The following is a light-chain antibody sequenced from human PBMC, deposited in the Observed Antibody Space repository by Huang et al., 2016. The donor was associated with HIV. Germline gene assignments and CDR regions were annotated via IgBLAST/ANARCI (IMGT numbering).Light chain of an antibody. Sequence: IVMTQSPATLSVSPGERVTLSGRAIRSVSNNLAWYQQRTGQAPRLLIYGSSTRAPGIPALFSGSGSGTDFSLTISSLQSEDFALYYCHQYNNWLLSFGGGTRVDI. J-gene: IGKJ4*01. CDR2: GSS. V-gene: IGKV3-15*01. CDR3: HQYNNWLLS. CDR1: RSVSNN.